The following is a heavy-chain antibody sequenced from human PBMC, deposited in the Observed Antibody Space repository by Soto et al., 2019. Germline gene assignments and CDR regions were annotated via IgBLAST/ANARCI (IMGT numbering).Heavy chain of an antibody. V-gene: IGHV4-31*01. D-gene: IGHD5-12*01. CDR1: GGSIRSANFY. CDR3: ARVEFSGGQGVCRKCPFDY. Sequence: QVQLQESGPGLVKPSETLSLTCTVYGGSIRSANFYWSWIRQQPGKGLEWIGYISNSGTAYYNPSLGSLVTRSVDTSRSQFSLRLTSVTAADTAVYYCARVEFSGGQGVCRKCPFDYWGPGTLVTVSS. J-gene: IGHJ4*02. CDR2: ISNSGTA.